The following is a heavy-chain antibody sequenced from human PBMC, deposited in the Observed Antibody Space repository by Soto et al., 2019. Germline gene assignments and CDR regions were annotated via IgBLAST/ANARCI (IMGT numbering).Heavy chain of an antibody. D-gene: IGHD1-1*01. CDR3: ARDQKTEMNTTYYYYYGMDV. CDR1: GGSFSGYC. CDR2: INHSGST. Sequence: SETLSRTCAVYGGSFSGYCWSCIRQPAGKGLEWIGEINHSGSTNYTPSLKSRVTISVDTSKNQFSLKLSSVTAADTAVYYCARDQKTEMNTTYYYYYGMDVWGQGTTVTISS. J-gene: IGHJ6*01. V-gene: IGHV4-34*01.